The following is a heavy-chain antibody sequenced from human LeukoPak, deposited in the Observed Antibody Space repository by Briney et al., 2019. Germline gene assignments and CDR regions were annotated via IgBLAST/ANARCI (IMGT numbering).Heavy chain of an antibody. Sequence: ASVKVSCKASGYTFTSYFMYWVRQAPGQGLEWMGLINPRGGTTRYAQKFQGRVTMTRDTSTSTVYMELSSLRSEDTAMYYCARNYVKDAFDIWGQGTMVTVST. D-gene: IGHD1-7*01. V-gene: IGHV1-46*01. CDR1: GYTFTSYF. J-gene: IGHJ3*02. CDR2: INPRGGTT. CDR3: ARNYVKDAFDI.